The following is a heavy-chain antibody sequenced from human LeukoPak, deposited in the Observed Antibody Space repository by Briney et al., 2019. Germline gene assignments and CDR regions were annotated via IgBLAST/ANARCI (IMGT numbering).Heavy chain of an antibody. CDR2: IYHSGST. Sequence: SETLSLTCAVSGGSISSSNWWSWVRQPPGKGLEWIGEIYHSGSTNYNPSLKSRVTISVDTSKNQFSLKLSSVTAADTAVYYCARGFKWNYSFDYWGQGTLVTVSS. CDR3: ARGFKWNYSFDY. D-gene: IGHD1-7*01. CDR1: GGSISSSNW. V-gene: IGHV4-4*02. J-gene: IGHJ4*02.